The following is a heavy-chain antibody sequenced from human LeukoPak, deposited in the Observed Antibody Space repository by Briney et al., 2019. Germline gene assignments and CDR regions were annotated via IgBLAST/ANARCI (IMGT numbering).Heavy chain of an antibody. J-gene: IGHJ4*02. CDR1: GFTFSSYS. CDR2: ISSSSSYI. D-gene: IGHD4-23*01. Sequence: GGSLRLSCAASGFTFSSYSMNWVRQAPGKGLEWVSSISSSSSYIYYADSVKGRFTISRNNAKNSLYLQMNSLRAEDTAVYYCARYYGGNSGPLDYWGQGTLVTVSS. CDR3: ARYYGGNSGPLDY. V-gene: IGHV3-21*04.